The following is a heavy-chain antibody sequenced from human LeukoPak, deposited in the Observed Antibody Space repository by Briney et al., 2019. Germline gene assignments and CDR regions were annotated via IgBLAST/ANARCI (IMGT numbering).Heavy chain of an antibody. V-gene: IGHV4-39*01. CDR1: GDSISSTSHY. Sequence: SSETLSLTCTVSGDSISSTSHYWGWIRQPPGKALGGIGCIYFSGSNYYNPSLKSRLTISVDTSKNQFSLKLSSVTAADTAVYYCARQGYDMSWFDPWGQGTLVTVSS. CDR3: ARQGYDMSWFDP. J-gene: IGHJ5*02. CDR2: IYFSGSN. D-gene: IGHD3-9*01.